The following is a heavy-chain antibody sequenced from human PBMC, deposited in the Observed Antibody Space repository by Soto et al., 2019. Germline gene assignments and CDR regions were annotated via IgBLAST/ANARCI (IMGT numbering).Heavy chain of an antibody. Sequence: PSETTSLTCAASGDPVNSNVRCSWVRQPPGKGLEWIGEAYHNGLTDYNPSLKSRVTMSVDTSKNEFSLKLTSLTDAEPAIYSFARDAAVRGDYDRFDYWGQGTLVTVAS. CDR1: GDPVNSNVR. CDR2: AYHNGLT. CDR3: ARDAAVRGDYDRFDY. J-gene: IGHJ4*02. D-gene: IGHD3-22*01. V-gene: IGHV4-4*02.